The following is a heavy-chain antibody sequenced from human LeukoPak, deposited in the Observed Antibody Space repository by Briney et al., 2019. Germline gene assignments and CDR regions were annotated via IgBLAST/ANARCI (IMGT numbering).Heavy chain of an antibody. Sequence: GESLKVSCKGSGYSFTSYWIGWVRQMPGKGLEWIGIIYPGDSDTRYSPSFQGQVTISADKSISTAYLQWSSLKASDTAMYYCARIVVPAAITSGFDYWGQGTLVTVSS. CDR3: ARIVVPAAITSGFDY. CDR2: IYPGDSDT. D-gene: IGHD2-2*01. J-gene: IGHJ4*02. CDR1: GYSFTSYW. V-gene: IGHV5-51*01.